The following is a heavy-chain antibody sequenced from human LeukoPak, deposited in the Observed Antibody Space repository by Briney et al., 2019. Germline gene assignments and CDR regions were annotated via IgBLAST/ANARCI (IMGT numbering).Heavy chain of an antibody. CDR2: ISSSSSYI. J-gene: IGHJ4*02. CDR1: GFTFSSYS. V-gene: IGHV3-21*01. D-gene: IGHD3-22*01. CDR3: ASYRLYYYDSSGPFDY. Sequence: GGSLRLSCAASGFTFSSYSMNWVRQAPGKGLEWVSSISSSSSYIYYADSVKGRFTISRDNAKNSLYLQMNSLRAEDTAVYYCASYRLYYYDSSGPFDYWGQGTLVTVSS.